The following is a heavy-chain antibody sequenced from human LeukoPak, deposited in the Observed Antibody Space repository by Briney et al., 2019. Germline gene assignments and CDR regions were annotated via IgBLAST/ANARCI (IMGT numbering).Heavy chain of an antibody. J-gene: IGHJ4*02. V-gene: IGHV3-23*01. Sequence: PGGSLRLSCAASGFTFSSYAMSWVRQAPGRGLEWVATISGSGSSTYYADSVKGRFTMSRDNSKNTLYVQMNNLRAEDTAVYYCAKKGSSSWTRPYQFDYWGQGILVTVSS. CDR1: GFTFSSYA. D-gene: IGHD6-13*01. CDR2: ISGSGSST. CDR3: AKKGSSSWTRPYQFDY.